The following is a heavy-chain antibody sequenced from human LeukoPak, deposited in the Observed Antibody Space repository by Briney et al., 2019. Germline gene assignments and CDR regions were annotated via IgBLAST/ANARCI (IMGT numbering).Heavy chain of an antibody. D-gene: IGHD3-10*01. CDR2: ISGSGGST. CDR3: AKDHRAMVRGVDRKNFDY. CDR1: GFTFSSYD. J-gene: IGHJ4*02. Sequence: GGSLRLSCTASGFTFSSYDMRGVRQAPGKGLEWVSAISGSGGSTYYADSVRGRFTISRDNSKNTLYLQMNSLRAEDTAVYYCAKDHRAMVRGVDRKNFDYWGQGTLVTVSS. V-gene: IGHV3-23*01.